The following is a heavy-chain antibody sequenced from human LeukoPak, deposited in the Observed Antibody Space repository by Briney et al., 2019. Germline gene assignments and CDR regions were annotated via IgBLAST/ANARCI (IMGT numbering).Heavy chain of an antibody. J-gene: IGHJ1*01. V-gene: IGHV4-59*01. CDR2: IYYSGST. Sequence: SETLSLTCTVSGGSISSYYWSWIRQPPGKGLEWIGYIYYSGSTNYNPSLKSRVTISVYTSENQFSVKLSSVTAADAAVYYCARLKYYYDSSGYRAEYFQHWGQGTLVTVSS. CDR3: ARLKYYYDSSGYRAEYFQH. CDR1: GGSISSYY. D-gene: IGHD3-22*01.